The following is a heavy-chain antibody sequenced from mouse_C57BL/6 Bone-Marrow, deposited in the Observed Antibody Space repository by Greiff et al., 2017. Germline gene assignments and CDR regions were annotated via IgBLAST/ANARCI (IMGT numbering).Heavy chain of an antibody. V-gene: IGHV14-2*01. J-gene: IGHJ4*01. CDR1: GFNIKDYY. CDR2: IDPEDGET. D-gene: IGHD1-1*01. CDR3: ARPGPVVAWYYYAMDY. Sequence: VQLKESGAELVKPGASVKLSCTASGFNIKDYYMHWVKQRTEQGLEWIGRIDPEDGETKYAPKFQGKATITADTSSNTAYLQLSSLTSEDTAVYYCARPGPVVAWYYYAMDYWGQGTSVTVSS.